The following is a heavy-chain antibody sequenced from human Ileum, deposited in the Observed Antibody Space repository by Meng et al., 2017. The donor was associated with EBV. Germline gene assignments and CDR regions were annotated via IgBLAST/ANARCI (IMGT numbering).Heavy chain of an antibody. V-gene: IGHV4-34*12. Sequence: LQQWGAWLLNPSESPSLHFAVYGGSVSGYYWTWIRQPPGRGREGIGKCIKSGGTNYNPSLKIRVTILVDKNQFSLNLSSVPAADTAVYYSAAGVAYGNSGRGWFDSWGQGTLVTVSS. J-gene: IGHJ5*01. CDR3: AAGVAYGNSGRGWFDS. CDR2: CIKSGGT. CDR1: GGSVSGYY. D-gene: IGHD3-10*01.